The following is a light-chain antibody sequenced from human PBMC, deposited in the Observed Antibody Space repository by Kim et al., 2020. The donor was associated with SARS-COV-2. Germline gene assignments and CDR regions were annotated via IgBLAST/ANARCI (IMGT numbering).Light chain of an antibody. CDR1: QTVSTF. V-gene: IGKV3-11*01. CDR3: QQRYTWPST. J-gene: IGKJ5*01. Sequence: LSPGERATRSGRASQTVSTFLAWYQQRPGQAPRLLIYHGSNRATGIPARFSGSGSGTDFTLTISSLEPEDFAVYYCQQRYTWPSTFGQGTRLEIK. CDR2: HGS.